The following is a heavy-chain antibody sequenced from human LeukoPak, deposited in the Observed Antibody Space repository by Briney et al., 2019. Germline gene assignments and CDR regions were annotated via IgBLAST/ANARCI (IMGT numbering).Heavy chain of an antibody. V-gene: IGHV3-11*04. CDR3: ARDGS. CDR1: GLTLSDQY. J-gene: IGHJ4*02. Sequence: PGGSLRLSCAASGLTLSDQYIHWVRQAPGKGLEWVSYISRSSSSIYYADSVKGRFTISRDSAKNSLYLQMNSLRDEDTAVYYCARDGSWGQGTLVTVSS. CDR2: ISRSSSSI.